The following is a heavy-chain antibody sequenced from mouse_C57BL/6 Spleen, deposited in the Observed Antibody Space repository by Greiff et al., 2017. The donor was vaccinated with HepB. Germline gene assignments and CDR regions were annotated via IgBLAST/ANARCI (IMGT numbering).Heavy chain of an antibody. Sequence: QVQLQQPGAELVRPGSSVKLSCKASGYTFTSYWMHWVKQRPIQGLEWIGNIDPSDSETHYNQKFKDKATLTVDKSSSTAYRQLSSLTSEDSAVYYCAREDYAGFAYWGQGTLVTVSA. J-gene: IGHJ3*01. CDR2: IDPSDSET. D-gene: IGHD2-4*01. CDR3: AREDYAGFAY. CDR1: GYTFTSYW. V-gene: IGHV1-52*01.